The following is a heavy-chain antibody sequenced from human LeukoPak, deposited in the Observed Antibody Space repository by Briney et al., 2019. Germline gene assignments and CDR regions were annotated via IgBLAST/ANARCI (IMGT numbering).Heavy chain of an antibody. CDR1: RYSFPSYW. CDR3: VRVAVAGTPYYGMDF. V-gene: IGHV5-51*01. CDR2: IYPGDSDA. J-gene: IGHJ6*02. D-gene: IGHD6-19*01. Sequence: GQSLKISCQGSRYSFPSYWIGWVRQTPGKGMEWMGIIYPGDSDARYSQSFPGQVTLSADKSISTACLLWSRPEAPHTRLYFRVRVAVAGTPYYGMDFWGQGTTVTVSS.